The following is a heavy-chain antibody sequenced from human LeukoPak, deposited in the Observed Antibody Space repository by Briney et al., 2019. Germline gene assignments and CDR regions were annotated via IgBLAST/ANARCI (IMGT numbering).Heavy chain of an antibody. CDR1: GFTFSSYA. Sequence: PGGSLRLSCAVSGFTFSSYAMSWVRQAPGKGLEWVSTISGSGDSTYDADSVKGRFTISRDNSKNTLYLQMNSLRVEDTAVYYCAKNLERLRSVSDAFDIWGQGTMVTVSS. J-gene: IGHJ3*02. CDR3: AKNLERLRSVSDAFDI. V-gene: IGHV3-23*01. CDR2: ISGSGDST. D-gene: IGHD3-3*01.